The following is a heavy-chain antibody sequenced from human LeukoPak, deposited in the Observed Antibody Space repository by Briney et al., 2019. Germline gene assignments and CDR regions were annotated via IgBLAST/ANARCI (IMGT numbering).Heavy chain of an antibody. CDR2: VKPDGSKT. CDR3: AKGVGGSANYYYMDV. D-gene: IGHD3-10*01. J-gene: IGHJ6*03. Sequence: GGSLRLSCAASGFTFSIYWMSWVRQAPGKGLEWVATVKPDGSKTYYMDSVKGRFSVSRDNAENSLYLQMNSLRDEDTAVYYCAKGVGGSANYYYMDVWGKGTTVTVSS. V-gene: IGHV3-7*01. CDR1: GFTFSIYW.